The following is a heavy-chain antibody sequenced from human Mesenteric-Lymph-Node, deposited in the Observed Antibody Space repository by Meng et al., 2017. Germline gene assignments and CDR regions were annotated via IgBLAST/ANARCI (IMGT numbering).Heavy chain of an antibody. V-gene: IGHV3-15*01. Sequence: GESLKISCAASGFTFSNAWMSWVRQAPGKGLEWVGRIKSKTDGGTTDYAAPVKGRFTISRDDSKNTLYLQMNSLKTEDTAVYYCTTDSGSYAFDIWGQGTMVTVSS. CDR2: IKSKTDGGTT. CDR3: TTDSGSYAFDI. J-gene: IGHJ3*02. D-gene: IGHD1-26*01. CDR1: GFTFSNAW.